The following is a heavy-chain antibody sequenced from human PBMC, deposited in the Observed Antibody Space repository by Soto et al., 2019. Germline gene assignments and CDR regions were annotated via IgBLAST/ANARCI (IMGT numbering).Heavy chain of an antibody. D-gene: IGHD1-7*01. CDR3: ARRTSQYYYYGMDV. J-gene: IGHJ6*02. CDR1: GGPISSSSYY. Sequence: SETLSLTCTVSGGPISSSSYYWGWIRQPPGKGLEWIGSIYYSGSTYYNPSLKSRVTISVDTSKNQFSLKLSSVTAADTAVYYCARRTSQYYYYGMDVWGQGTTVTVSS. CDR2: IYYSGST. V-gene: IGHV4-39*01.